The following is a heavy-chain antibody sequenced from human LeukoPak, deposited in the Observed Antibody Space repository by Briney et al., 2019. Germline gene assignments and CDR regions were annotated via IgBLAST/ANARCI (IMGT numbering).Heavy chain of an antibody. CDR2: ISAYNGNT. D-gene: IGHD2-2*01. V-gene: IGHV1-18*01. J-gene: IGHJ6*02. CDR1: GYTFTSYG. Sequence: ASVKVSCKASGYTFTSYGISWVRQAPGQGLEWMGWISAYNGNTNYAQKLQGRVTMTTDTSMSTAYMELRSLRSEDTAVYYCARADIVVVPAAYYYYGMDVWGQGTTVTVSS. CDR3: ARADIVVVPAAYYYYGMDV.